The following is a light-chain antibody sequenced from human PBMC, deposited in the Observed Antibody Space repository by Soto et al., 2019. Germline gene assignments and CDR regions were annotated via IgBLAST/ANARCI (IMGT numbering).Light chain of an antibody. CDR2: EGS. CDR1: SSDVGSYNL. Sequence: QSALTQPASVSGSPGQSITISCTGTSSDVGSYNLVSWYQQHPGKAPKLMIYEGSKRPSGVSNRFSGSKSGNTASLTISGLQAEDEADYYCCSYAGCSTYPFGGGTKVTVL. V-gene: IGLV2-23*01. CDR3: CSYAGCSTYP. J-gene: IGLJ2*01.